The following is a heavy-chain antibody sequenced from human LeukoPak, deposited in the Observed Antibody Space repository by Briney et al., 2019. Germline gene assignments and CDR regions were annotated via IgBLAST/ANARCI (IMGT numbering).Heavy chain of an antibody. CDR1: GDSVSSDSAA. CDR3: ARETVDWSDAFDV. V-gene: IGHV6-1*01. Sequence: SQTLSLTCAISGDSVSSDSAAWNWIRQSPSRGLEWLGRTYYRSKWYFDYAISVKSRIAINSNTSKNQVFLQLNSVTPEDTAVYYCARETVDWSDAFDVWGQGTMVTISS. D-gene: IGHD5-12*01. CDR2: TYYRSKWYF. J-gene: IGHJ3*01.